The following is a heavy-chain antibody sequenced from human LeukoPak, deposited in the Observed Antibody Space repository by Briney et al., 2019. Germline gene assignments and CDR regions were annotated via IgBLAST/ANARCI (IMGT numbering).Heavy chain of an antibody. V-gene: IGHV4-34*01. D-gene: IGHD6-13*01. J-gene: IGHJ4*02. Sequence: SETLSLTCAVYGGSFSGYYWSWVRQPPGKGLEWIGEINHSGSTNYNPSLKSRVTISVDTSKNQFSLKLSSVTAADTAVYYCARSGAAAVNYWGQGTLVTISS. CDR3: ARSGAAAVNY. CDR2: INHSGST. CDR1: GGSFSGYY.